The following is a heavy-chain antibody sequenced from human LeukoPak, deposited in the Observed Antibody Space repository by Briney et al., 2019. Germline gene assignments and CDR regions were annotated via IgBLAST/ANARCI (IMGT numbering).Heavy chain of an antibody. D-gene: IGHD2-2*01. CDR2: IWYDGSNK. CDR3: ARGVVVVPAAMLYSAFDI. J-gene: IGHJ3*02. Sequence: PGRSLRLSCAAHGFTFSSYGMHWVRQAPGKGLEWVEVIWYDGSNKYYADSVKGRFTISRDNSKNTLYLQMNSLRAEDTAVYYCARGVVVVPAAMLYSAFDIWGQGTMVTVSS. V-gene: IGHV3-33*01. CDR1: GFTFSSYG.